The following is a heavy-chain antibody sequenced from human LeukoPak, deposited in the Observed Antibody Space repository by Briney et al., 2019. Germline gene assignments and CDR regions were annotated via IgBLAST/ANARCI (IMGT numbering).Heavy chain of an antibody. D-gene: IGHD6-13*01. CDR1: GGSISSYY. V-gene: IGHV4-4*07. CDR3: ARASWYSSSWYTWFDP. J-gene: IGHJ5*02. CDR2: IYTSGST. Sequence: SETLSLTCTVSGGSISSYYRSWIRQPAGKGLEWIGRIYTSGSTNYNPSLKSRVTMSVDTSKNQFSLKLSSVTAADTAVYYCARASWYSSSWYTWFDPWGQGTLVTVSS.